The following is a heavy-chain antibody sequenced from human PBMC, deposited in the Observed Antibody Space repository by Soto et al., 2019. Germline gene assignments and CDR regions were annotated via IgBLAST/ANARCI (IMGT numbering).Heavy chain of an antibody. CDR3: GTAQRSGSYYPRY. J-gene: IGHJ4*02. V-gene: IGHV1-24*01. CDR2: FDPEDGET. CDR1: GYTLTELS. Sequence: ASVKVSCKVSGYTLTELSMHWVRQAPGKGLEWMGGFDPEDGETIYAQKFQGRVTMTEDTSTDTAYMELSSLRSEDTAVYYCGTAQRSGSYYPRYWGQGTLVTVSS. D-gene: IGHD3-10*01.